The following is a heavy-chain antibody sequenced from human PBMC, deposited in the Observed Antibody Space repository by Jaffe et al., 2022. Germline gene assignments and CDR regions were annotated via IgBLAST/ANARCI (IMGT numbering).Heavy chain of an antibody. D-gene: IGHD6-19*01. CDR3: VRWGNEEYSSGVGGAWFDP. CDR1: GYSFTSYW. Sequence: EVQLVQSGAEVKKPGESLKISCKGSGYSFTSYWIGWVRQMPGKGLEWMGIIYPGDSDTRYSPSFQGQVTISADKSISTAYLQWSSLKASDTAMYYCVRWGNEEYSSGVGGAWFDPWGQGTLVTVSS. V-gene: IGHV5-51*03. CDR2: IYPGDSDT. J-gene: IGHJ5*02.